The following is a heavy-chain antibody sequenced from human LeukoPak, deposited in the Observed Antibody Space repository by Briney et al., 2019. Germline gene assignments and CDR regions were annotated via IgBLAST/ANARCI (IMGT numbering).Heavy chain of an antibody. J-gene: IGHJ4*02. CDR3: ARGRDYGV. Sequence: PGGSLRLSCAASGFSFSSHGLYWVRQAPGKGLEWLAFIRNDGSNKYYADSVKGRFTISRDNSKNTLYLQMNSLRAEDTAVYYCARGRDYGVWGQGTLVTVSS. CDR1: GFSFSSHG. V-gene: IGHV3-30*02. CDR2: IRNDGSNK. D-gene: IGHD4/OR15-4a*01.